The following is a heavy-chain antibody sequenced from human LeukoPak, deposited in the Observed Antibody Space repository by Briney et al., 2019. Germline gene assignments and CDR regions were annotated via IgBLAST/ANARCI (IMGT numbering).Heavy chain of an antibody. CDR1: GYTFTGYY. D-gene: IGHD6-19*01. CDR3: ARDVSSSGWYVFQAHMDV. J-gene: IGHJ6*03. V-gene: IGHV1-2*02. CDR2: INPNSGGT. Sequence: ASVKVSCKASGYTFTGYYMHWVRQAPGQGLEWMGWINPNSGGTNYAQKFQGGVAMTRDTSISTAYMELSRLRSDDTAVYYCARDVSSSGWYVFQAHMDVWGKGTTVTVSS.